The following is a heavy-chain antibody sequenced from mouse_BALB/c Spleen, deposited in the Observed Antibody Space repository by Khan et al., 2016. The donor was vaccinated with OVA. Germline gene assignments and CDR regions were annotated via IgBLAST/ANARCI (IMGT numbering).Heavy chain of an antibody. CDR2: IWAGGST. CDR1: GFSLTSYG. CDR3: ARLEDI. J-gene: IGHJ2*01. D-gene: IGHD1-3*01. Sequence: QVQLQQSGPGLVAPSQSLSITCTVSGFSLTSYGVHWVRQPPGKGLEWLGVIWAGGSTNYNSALMSRLCISKENSKSQVFLKRNSLKTDDTAMYYCARLEDIWGKGTTRTVSS. V-gene: IGHV2-9*02.